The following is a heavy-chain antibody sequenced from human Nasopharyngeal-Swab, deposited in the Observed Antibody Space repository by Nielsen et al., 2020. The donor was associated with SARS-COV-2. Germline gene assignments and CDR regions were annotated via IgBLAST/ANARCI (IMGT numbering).Heavy chain of an antibody. D-gene: IGHD6-19*01. V-gene: IGHV1-46*01. CDR2: INPSGGST. CDR1: GYTFTRYY. J-gene: IGHJ4*02. CDR3: ARGARFAVDYFDY. Sequence: ASVKVSCKASGYTFTRYYMYWVRQAPGQGLEWMGIINPSGGSTSYAQKFQGRVKMTRDTSTSTLYMELSSLRFEDTAVYYCARGARFAVDYFDYWGQGTLVTVSS.